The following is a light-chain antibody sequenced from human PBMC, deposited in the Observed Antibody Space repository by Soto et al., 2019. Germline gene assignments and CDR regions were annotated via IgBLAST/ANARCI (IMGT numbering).Light chain of an antibody. CDR2: GAS. Sequence: EVVLTQSPGTLSLSPGEGATLSCRASHNISSTYLAWYQQKPGQAPRLLIYGASSRATGIPDRFSGSGSGTDFTLTDSRLEPEDFAVFYCQHYGSSMYTFGQGTRLYIK. J-gene: IGKJ2*01. V-gene: IGKV3-20*01. CDR1: HNISSTY. CDR3: QHYGSSMYT.